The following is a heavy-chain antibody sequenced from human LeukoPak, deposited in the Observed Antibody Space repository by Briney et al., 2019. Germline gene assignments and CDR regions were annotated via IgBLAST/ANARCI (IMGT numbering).Heavy chain of an antibody. Sequence: SETLSLTCTVSGGSISSYYWSWIRQPPGKGLEWIGYIYYSGSTNYNPSLKSRVTIPVDTSKNQFSLKLSSVTAADTAVYYCARVSLVGYCTNGVCRTHWYFDLWGRGTLVTVSS. J-gene: IGHJ2*01. D-gene: IGHD2-8*01. V-gene: IGHV4-59*01. CDR2: IYYSGST. CDR1: GGSISSYY. CDR3: ARVSLVGYCTNGVCRTHWYFDL.